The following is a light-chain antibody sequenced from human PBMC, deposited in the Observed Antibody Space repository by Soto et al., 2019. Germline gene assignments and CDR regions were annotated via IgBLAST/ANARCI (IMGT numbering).Light chain of an antibody. V-gene: IGKV3-15*01. Sequence: EVVMTQSQATLSLSPGERATLSCRASQGVSNHLAWYQQKPGQAPRLLIYGASTRATGIPARFSGSGSGTEFTLTISSLQSEDFAVYYCQQYDNWPPWTFGQGTKVEIK. J-gene: IGKJ1*01. CDR2: GAS. CDR3: QQYDNWPPWT. CDR1: QGVSNH.